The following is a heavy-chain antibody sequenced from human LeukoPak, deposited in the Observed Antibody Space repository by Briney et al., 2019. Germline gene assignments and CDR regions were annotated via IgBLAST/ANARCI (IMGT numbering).Heavy chain of an antibody. CDR3: AISLQGSRYYFDY. D-gene: IGHD6-13*01. Sequence: QPGGSLRLSCAASGFTVSSNYMSWVRQAPGKGLEWVSVIYSGGSTYYADYADSVKGRFTISRDNSKNTLYLQMNSLRAEDTAVYYCAISLQGSRYYFDYWGQGTLVTVSS. CDR2: IYSGGST. J-gene: IGHJ4*02. V-gene: IGHV3-53*01. CDR1: GFTVSSNY.